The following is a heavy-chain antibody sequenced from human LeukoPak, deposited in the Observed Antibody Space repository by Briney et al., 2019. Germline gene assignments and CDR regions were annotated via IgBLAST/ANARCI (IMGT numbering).Heavy chain of an antibody. CDR1: GGSFSGYY. CDR3: ARVWHSNYNWLDP. J-gene: IGHJ5*02. D-gene: IGHD4-11*01. Sequence: SETLSLTCAVYGGSFSGYYWSWIRQPPGKGLEWIGEINHSGSTNYNPSLKSRVTISVDTSKNQFSLKLSSVTAADTAVYYCARVWHSNYNWLDPWGQGTLVTVSS. CDR2: INHSGST. V-gene: IGHV4-34*01.